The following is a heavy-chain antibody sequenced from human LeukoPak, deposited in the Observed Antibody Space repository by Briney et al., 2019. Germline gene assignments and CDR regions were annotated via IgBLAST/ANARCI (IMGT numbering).Heavy chain of an antibody. V-gene: IGHV3-30*03. CDR2: TSYDGSDK. CDR1: GFTFVSHG. Sequence: GGSLRLSCAASGFTFVSHGMHWVRQAPGQGLEWVSVTSYDGSDKNYADSVKGRFTISRDNSKNTLYLQMNSLRVEDTAVYYCARVTLYGALRGYFDYWGQGTLVTVSS. J-gene: IGHJ4*02. CDR3: ARVTLYGALRGYFDY. D-gene: IGHD4-17*01.